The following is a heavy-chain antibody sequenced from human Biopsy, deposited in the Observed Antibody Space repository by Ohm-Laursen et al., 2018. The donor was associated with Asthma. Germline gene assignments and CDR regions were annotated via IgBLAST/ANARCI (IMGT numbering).Heavy chain of an antibody. V-gene: IGHV3-30-3*01. CDR2: ISYDGSSI. J-gene: IGHJ4*02. Sequence: SLRLSCSALRFTYEMHWVRQAPGKGLEWVAVISYDGSSIYYADSMKGRFTISRDNSKNTLSLQMNSLTAEDTAVYYCAREGVAGTHIEDWGQGTLVTVSS. CDR1: RFTYE. D-gene: IGHD6-19*01. CDR3: AREGVAGTHIED.